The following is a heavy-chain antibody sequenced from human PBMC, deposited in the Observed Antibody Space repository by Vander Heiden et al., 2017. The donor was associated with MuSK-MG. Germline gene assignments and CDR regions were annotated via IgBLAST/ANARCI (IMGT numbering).Heavy chain of an antibody. J-gene: IGHJ4*02. D-gene: IGHD2-2*01. Sequence: EVQLLESGGGLVQPGGSLRLSCAASGIPPGTYAMSWVRQAPGKGLEWVSTSGSGGATYYADSVKGRFTVSRDNSKNTLYLQMNSLRAEDTAVYYCAKRGYWSSTSSHYYFDYWGQGTLVTVSS. CDR2: SGSGGAT. V-gene: IGHV3-23*01. CDR3: AKRGYWSSTSSHYYFDY. CDR1: GIPPGTYA.